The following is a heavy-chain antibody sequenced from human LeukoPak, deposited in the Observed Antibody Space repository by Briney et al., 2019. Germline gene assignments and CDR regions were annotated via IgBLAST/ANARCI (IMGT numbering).Heavy chain of an antibody. D-gene: IGHD2-15*01. V-gene: IGHV3-48*01. CDR1: GFTFSSYS. CDR2: ISSSSSTI. Sequence: PGGSLRLSCAASGFTFSSYSMNWVRQAPGKGREWVSYISSSSSTIYYADSVKGRFTISRDNAKNSLYLQMNSLRAEDTAVYYCARVGTGGYCSGGSCYLVDYWGRGTLVTVSS. J-gene: IGHJ4*02. CDR3: ARVGTGGYCSGGSCYLVDY.